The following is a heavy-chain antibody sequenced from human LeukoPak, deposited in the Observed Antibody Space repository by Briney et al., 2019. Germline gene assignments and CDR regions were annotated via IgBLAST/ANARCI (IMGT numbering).Heavy chain of an antibody. J-gene: IGHJ4*02. CDR1: GDSMSSGDYY. Sequence: SETLSLTCTVSGDSMSSGDYYWGWVRQPPGKGLEWIGSFFHGGSTYYNPSLASRVTISVDTSKNQFSLKLSSVTAADTAVYYCARRRYKPFVRVIWGRPTAPFDYWGQGTLVTVSS. CDR2: FFHGGST. V-gene: IGHV4-39*01. D-gene: IGHD3-10*02. CDR3: ARRRYKPFVRVIWGRPTAPFDY.